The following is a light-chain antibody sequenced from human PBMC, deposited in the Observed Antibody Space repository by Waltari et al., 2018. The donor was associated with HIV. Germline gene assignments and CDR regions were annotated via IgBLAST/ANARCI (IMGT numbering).Light chain of an antibody. CDR1: KLGDTY. J-gene: IGLJ2*01. CDR2: QDT. V-gene: IGLV3-1*01. CDR3: QAWDTNTAQVV. Sequence: SFDLTQPPSVSVSPGQTATITCSGEKLGDTYTSWYQQKPGNSPVMVIFQDTRRPSGIPERFSGSYSGDTATLTISGTQTLDEADYYCQAWDTNTAQVVFGGGTKLTVL.